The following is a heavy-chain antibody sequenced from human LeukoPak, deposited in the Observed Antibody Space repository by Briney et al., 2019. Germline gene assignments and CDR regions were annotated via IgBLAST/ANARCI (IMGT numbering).Heavy chain of an antibody. Sequence: GASVKVSCKASGGTFSSYAISWVRQAPGQGLEWMGGIIPIFGTANYAQKFQGRVTITADESTSTAYMELRSLRSDDTAVYYCARPSFHCSSTSCYTGYGMDVWGQGTTVTVSS. CDR1: GGTFSSYA. CDR3: ARPSFHCSSTSCYTGYGMDV. V-gene: IGHV1-69*13. J-gene: IGHJ6*02. CDR2: IIPIFGTA. D-gene: IGHD2-2*02.